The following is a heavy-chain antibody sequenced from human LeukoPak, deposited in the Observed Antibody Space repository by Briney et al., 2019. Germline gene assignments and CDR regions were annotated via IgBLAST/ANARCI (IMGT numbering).Heavy chain of an antibody. CDR2: ISSSGSTI. Sequence: GGSLRLSCAASGFTFSSYAMSWVRQAPGKGLEWVSYISSSGSTIYYADSVKGRFTISRDNAKNSLYLQMNSLRAEDTAVYYCARHVDTAMVKDWGQGTLVTVSS. D-gene: IGHD5-18*01. CDR3: ARHVDTAMVKD. CDR1: GFTFSSYA. J-gene: IGHJ4*02. V-gene: IGHV3-48*04.